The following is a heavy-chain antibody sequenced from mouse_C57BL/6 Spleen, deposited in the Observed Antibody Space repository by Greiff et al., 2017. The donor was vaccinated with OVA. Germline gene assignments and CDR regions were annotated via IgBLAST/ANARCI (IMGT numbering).Heavy chain of an antibody. J-gene: IGHJ2*01. CDR3: AREGSASDVGFDY. D-gene: IGHD6-1*01. CDR1: GYTFTSYG. V-gene: IGHV1-81*01. CDR2: IYPRSGNT. Sequence: QVQLQQSGAELARPGASVKLSCKASGYTFTSYGISWVKQRTGQGLEWIGEIYPRSGNTYYNEKFKGKATLTADKSSSTAYMELRSLTSEDSAVYFCAREGSASDVGFDYWGQGTTLTVSS.